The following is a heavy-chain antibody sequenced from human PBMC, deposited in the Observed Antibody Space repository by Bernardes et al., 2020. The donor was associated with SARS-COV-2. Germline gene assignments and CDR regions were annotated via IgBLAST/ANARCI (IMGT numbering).Heavy chain of an antibody. V-gene: IGHV3-20*04. D-gene: IGHD2-2*01. CDR1: GFNFNDSG. CDR2: ITWNGGSI. Sequence: GGSLRLSCAASGFNFNDSGMSWVRQAPGRGLEWVSSITWNGGSIGYADSVRGRFTISRDNAKNSVYLQMSSHKAEDTALYYCAREGCSSVTCHFDYDYYIDVWGKGTTVTVSS. J-gene: IGHJ6*03. CDR3: AREGCSSVTCHFDYDYYIDV.